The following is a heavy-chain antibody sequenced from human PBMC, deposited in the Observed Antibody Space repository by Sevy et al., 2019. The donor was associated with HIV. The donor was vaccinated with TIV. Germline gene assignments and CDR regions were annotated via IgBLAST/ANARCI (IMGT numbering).Heavy chain of an antibody. Sequence: GESLRLSCAASGFTFSSYALLWVHQAPGKGLEWVSLISYDGSKKYYSDSVKGRFVISRDESKTTLFLQMNSLRSEDTAIYYCARVGVSYCTDDCYHRFDYWGRGTLVTVSS. V-gene: IGHV3-30*09. J-gene: IGHJ4*02. CDR2: ISYDGSKK. CDR1: GFTFSSYA. CDR3: ARVGVSYCTDDCYHRFDY. D-gene: IGHD2-21*02.